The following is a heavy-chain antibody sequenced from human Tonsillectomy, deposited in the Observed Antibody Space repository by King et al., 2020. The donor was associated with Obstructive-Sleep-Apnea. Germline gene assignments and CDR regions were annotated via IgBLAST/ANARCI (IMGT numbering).Heavy chain of an antibody. CDR1: GGSFSEYY. CDR3: AGEEIIPGAFDI. CDR2: IYHSGST. V-gene: IGHV4-34*01. J-gene: IGHJ3*02. D-gene: IGHD2-21*01. Sequence: VQLQQWGAGLLKPSETLSLTCAVYGGSFSEYYWSWIRQPPGKGLEWIGEIYHSGSTKYNPSLKSRVTISVDTSKNQFSLKLSSVTAADTAVYYCAGEEIIPGAFDIWGRGTMVTVSS.